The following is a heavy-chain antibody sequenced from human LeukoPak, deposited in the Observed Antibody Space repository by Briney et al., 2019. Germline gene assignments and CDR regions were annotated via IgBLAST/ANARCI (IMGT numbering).Heavy chain of an antibody. CDR3: ASGGHLDY. V-gene: IGHV3-74*01. J-gene: IGHJ4*02. CDR2: INRGGSRT. CDR1: GFTFSNHW. Sequence: PGGSLRPSCAASGFTFSNHWMHWVRQAPGKGLMWVSRINRGGSRTDYADSVKGRFTISRDDAKNTLYLQLNSLRAEDTAVYFCASGGHLDYWGQGALVTVAS. D-gene: IGHD3-16*01.